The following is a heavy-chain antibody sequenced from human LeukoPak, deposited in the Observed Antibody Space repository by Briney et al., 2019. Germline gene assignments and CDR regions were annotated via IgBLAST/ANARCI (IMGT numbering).Heavy chain of an antibody. CDR2: INPNSGVT. CDR3: ASSDSSGYYIY. Sequence: ASVKVSCKASGYTFTGYYMHWVRQAPGQGLEWMGWINPNSGVTNYVQKFQGRVTMTRDTSISTAYMELSRLRSDDTAVYYCASSDSSGYYIYWGQGTLVTVSS. D-gene: IGHD3-22*01. J-gene: IGHJ4*02. V-gene: IGHV1-2*02. CDR1: GYTFTGYY.